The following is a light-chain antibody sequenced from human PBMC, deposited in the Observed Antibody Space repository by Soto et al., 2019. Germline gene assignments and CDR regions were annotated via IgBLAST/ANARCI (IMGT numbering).Light chain of an antibody. CDR3: CSYARTYTPVV. V-gene: IGLV2-11*01. Sequence: QSALTQPRSVSGSPGQSVTISCAGTSSDVGGYNYVSWYQQYPGKAPKLMISDVSKRPTGVPDRFSGSKSGNTASLTISGLQAEDEGDYYCCSYARTYTPVVFGGGTQLTVL. CDR2: DVS. CDR1: SSDVGGYNY. J-gene: IGLJ2*01.